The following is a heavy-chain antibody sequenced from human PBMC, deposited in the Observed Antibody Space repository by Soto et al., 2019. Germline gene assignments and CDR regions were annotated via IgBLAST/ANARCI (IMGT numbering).Heavy chain of an antibody. CDR3: ASLPGKSAFDY. Sequence: GGSLRLSCAASGFTFSSYEMNWVRQAPGKGLEWVSYISSSGSTIYYADSVKGRFTISRDNAKNSLYLQMNSLRAEDTAVYYCASLPGKSAFDYWGQGTLVTVSS. J-gene: IGHJ4*02. V-gene: IGHV3-48*03. CDR2: ISSSGSTI. CDR1: GFTFSSYE. D-gene: IGHD1-1*01.